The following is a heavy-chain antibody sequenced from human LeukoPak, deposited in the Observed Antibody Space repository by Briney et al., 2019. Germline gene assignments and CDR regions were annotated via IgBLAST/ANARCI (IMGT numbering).Heavy chain of an antibody. CDR2: ISDDGSTT. CDR3: GRVVRGYRYTIDY. Sequence: AGESLRLSCAASGFTFSSHWMYRVRQAPGKGLLWVSRISDDGSTTDYADSVKGRFTISRDNAKNTLYLQMNSLRVEDTAVYYCGRVVRGYRYTIDYWGQGTLVTVYS. D-gene: IGHD5-18*01. V-gene: IGHV3-74*01. J-gene: IGHJ4*02. CDR1: GFTFSSHW.